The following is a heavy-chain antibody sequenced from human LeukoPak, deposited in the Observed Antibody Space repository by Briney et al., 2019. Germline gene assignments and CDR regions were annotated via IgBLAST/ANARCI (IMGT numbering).Heavy chain of an antibody. Sequence: GGSLRLSCAASGFKFSTYGMHWVRQAPGKGLEWITLIPYDGSNKYYADSVKGRFTISRDNSKNTLYLQMNSLRAEDTAVYYCARYYGSGRGYYGLDVWGQGTTVTVFS. J-gene: IGHJ6*02. CDR1: GFKFSTYG. V-gene: IGHV3-30*03. CDR2: IPYDGSNK. CDR3: ARYYGSGRGYYGLDV. D-gene: IGHD3-10*01.